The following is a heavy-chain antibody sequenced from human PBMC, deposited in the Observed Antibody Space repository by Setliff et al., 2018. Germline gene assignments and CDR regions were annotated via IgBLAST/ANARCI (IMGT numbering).Heavy chain of an antibody. V-gene: IGHV3-48*01. D-gene: IGHD3-16*01. Sequence: QPGGSLRLSCAASGFTFSTYSMNWARQAPGKGLEWISYISSSSNTIYYADSVKGRFTISRDNAKNSLFLQMNGLRVEDTAVYYCVTSDAGLVYWGQGTLVTVSS. J-gene: IGHJ4*02. CDR2: ISSSSNTI. CDR1: GFTFSTYS. CDR3: VTSDAGLVY.